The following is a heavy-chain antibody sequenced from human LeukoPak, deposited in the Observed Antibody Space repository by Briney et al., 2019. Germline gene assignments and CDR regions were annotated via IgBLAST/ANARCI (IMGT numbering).Heavy chain of an antibody. D-gene: IGHD3-22*01. J-gene: IGHJ1*01. CDR3: ASSLDSSGYYDPAEYFQH. CDR2: ISGSGGST. CDR1: GFTFSSYA. V-gene: IGHV3-23*01. Sequence: GGSLRLSCAASGFTFSSYAMSWVRQAPGKGLEWVSAISGSGGSTYYADSAKGRFTISRDNSKNTLYLQMNSLRAEDTAVYYCASSLDSSGYYDPAEYFQHWGQGTLVTVSS.